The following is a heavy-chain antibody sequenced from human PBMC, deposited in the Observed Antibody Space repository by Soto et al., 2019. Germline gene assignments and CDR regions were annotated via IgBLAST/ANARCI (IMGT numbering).Heavy chain of an antibody. Sequence: EVQLLESGGGSVQPGGSLRLSCAASGFTFSSYSMHWVRRPPGKGLEWVSSISGSGGTAYYADSVKGRFSISRDSLVNTLYLQMSSLSAADTAVYYCANGRGHNWHFDYWGQGTLVTVSP. V-gene: IGHV3-23*01. CDR3: ANGRGHNWHFDY. J-gene: IGHJ4*02. CDR2: ISGSGGTA. D-gene: IGHD1-20*01. CDR1: GFTFSSYS.